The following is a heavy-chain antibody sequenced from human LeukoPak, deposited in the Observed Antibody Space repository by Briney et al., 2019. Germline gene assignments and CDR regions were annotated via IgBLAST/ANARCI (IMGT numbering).Heavy chain of an antibody. V-gene: IGHV1-69*06. CDR1: GGTFSSYA. CDR2: IIPIFGTA. Sequence: SVKVSCKASGGTFSSYAISWVRQAPGQGLEWMGGIIPIFGTANYAQKFQGRVTITADKSTSTAYMELSSLRSEDTAVYYCASTGGNSRLAAFDIWGQGTMVTVSS. D-gene: IGHD4-23*01. CDR3: ASTGGNSRLAAFDI. J-gene: IGHJ3*02.